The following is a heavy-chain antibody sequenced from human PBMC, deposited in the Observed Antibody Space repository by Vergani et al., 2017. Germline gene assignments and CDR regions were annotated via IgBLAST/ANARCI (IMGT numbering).Heavy chain of an antibody. V-gene: IGHV4-34*01. Sequence: QVQLQESGPGLVKPSETLSLTCTVSGGSISSYYWRWIRQPPGKGLEWIGEINHSGSTNYNPSLKSRVTISVDTSKNQFSLKRSSVTAADTAVYYCARGSTIVRFPKQRGWFDPWGQGTLVTVSS. CDR2: INHSGST. CDR1: GGSISSYY. D-gene: IGHD2/OR15-2a*01. J-gene: IGHJ5*02. CDR3: ARGSTIVRFPKQRGWFDP.